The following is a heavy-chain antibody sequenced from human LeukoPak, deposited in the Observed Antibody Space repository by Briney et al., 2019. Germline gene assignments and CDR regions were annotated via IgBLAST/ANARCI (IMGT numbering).Heavy chain of an antibody. J-gene: IGHJ4*02. V-gene: IGHV4-38-2*02. CDR3: AREREGPYGYLDY. D-gene: IGHD4-17*01. Sequence: SETLSLTCTVSGYSISSGYYWGWIRQPPGKGLEWIGSIYHSGSTYYNPSLKSRVTISVDTSKNQFSLKLSSVTAADTAVYYCAREREGPYGYLDYWGQGTLVTVSS. CDR2: IYHSGST. CDR1: GYSISSGYY.